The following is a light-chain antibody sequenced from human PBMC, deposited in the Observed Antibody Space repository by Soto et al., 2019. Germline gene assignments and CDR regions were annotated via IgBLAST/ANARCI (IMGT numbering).Light chain of an antibody. J-gene: IGLJ2*01. Sequence: QSALTQPPSASGSPGQSVTISCTGTSSDVGGYNYVSWYQQPPGKAPKLMIYEGSKRPSGVPYRFSGSKSGNTASLTVSGVEDEDESDYYCCSYAGSNNLLGGGTKLTVL. CDR3: CSYAGSNNL. CDR1: SSDVGGYNY. V-gene: IGLV2-8*01. CDR2: EGS.